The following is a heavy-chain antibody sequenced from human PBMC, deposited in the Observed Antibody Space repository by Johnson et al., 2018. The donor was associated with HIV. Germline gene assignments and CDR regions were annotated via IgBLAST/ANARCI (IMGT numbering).Heavy chain of an antibody. Sequence: QVQLVESGGGVVQPGRSLRRSCAASGFTFSSYGMHWVRQAPVQGLLGVACVRCGGRDKYYADFVRGRFTLSRDNSKNTLYLQMNSLRAEDTAVYYCAKDRPLVVVTHDAFDIWGQGTMVTVSS. D-gene: IGHD2-21*02. CDR2: VRCGGRDK. J-gene: IGHJ3*02. V-gene: IGHV3-30*02. CDR1: GFTFSSYG. CDR3: AKDRPLVVVTHDAFDI.